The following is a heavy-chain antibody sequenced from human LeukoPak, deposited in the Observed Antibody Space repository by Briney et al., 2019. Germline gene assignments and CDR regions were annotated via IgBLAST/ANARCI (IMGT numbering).Heavy chain of an antibody. CDR1: GGSISSYY. Sequence: SETLSLTCTVSGGSISSYYWSWIRQPAGKGLEWIGRIYTSGSTNYDPSLKSRVTMSVDTSKNQFSLKLSSVTAADTAAYYCASQPYSGYGGNNWFDPWGQGTLVTVSS. J-gene: IGHJ5*02. CDR2: IYTSGST. CDR3: ASQPYSGYGGNNWFDP. V-gene: IGHV4-4*07. D-gene: IGHD5-12*01.